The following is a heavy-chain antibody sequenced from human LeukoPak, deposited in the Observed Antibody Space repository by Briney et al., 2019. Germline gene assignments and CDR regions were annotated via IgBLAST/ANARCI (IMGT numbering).Heavy chain of an antibody. Sequence: SETLSLTCAVYGGSFSGYYWSWIRQPPGKGLEWIGEINHSGSTNYNPSLKSRVTISVDTSKNQFSLKLSSVTAADTAVYYCARLGYCSSTSCPATDYWGQGTLVTVSS. CDR2: INHSGST. V-gene: IGHV4-34*01. J-gene: IGHJ4*02. CDR3: ARLGYCSSTSCPATDY. CDR1: GGSFSGYY. D-gene: IGHD2-2*01.